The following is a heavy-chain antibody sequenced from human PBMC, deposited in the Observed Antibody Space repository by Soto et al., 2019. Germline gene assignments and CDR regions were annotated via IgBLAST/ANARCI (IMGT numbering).Heavy chain of an antibody. CDR2: ISYDGNNK. CDR3: AKARLEERSFFYFYALDV. Sequence: QVQLVESGGGVVQPGRSLRLSCEASGFPFSTYGMHWVRQAPGKGVEWVAVISYDGNNKYYADSVKGRFTISRDNSKNTLSLQLNSLRADDTAVYHCAKARLEERSFFYFYALDVWGQGTTVIVSS. J-gene: IGHJ6*02. D-gene: IGHD1-1*01. CDR1: GFPFSTYG. V-gene: IGHV3-30*18.